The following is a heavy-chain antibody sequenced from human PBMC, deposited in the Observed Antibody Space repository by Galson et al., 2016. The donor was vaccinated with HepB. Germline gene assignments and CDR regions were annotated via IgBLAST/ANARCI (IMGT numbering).Heavy chain of an antibody. CDR2: IYYSGST. CDR3: ARELLLGYWFDP. CDR1: GGSISSGDYY. D-gene: IGHD2-15*01. Sequence: TLSLTCTVSGGSISSGDYYWTWIRQPPGKGLEWIGYIYYSGSTEYNESLKSRSSMSVDTSKNQFSLKLTSVTAADTAVYYSARELLLGYWFDPWGPGTLVTVSS. J-gene: IGHJ5*02. V-gene: IGHV4-30-4*08.